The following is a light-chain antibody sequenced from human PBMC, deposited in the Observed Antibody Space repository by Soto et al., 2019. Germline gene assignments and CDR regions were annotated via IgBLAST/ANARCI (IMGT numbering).Light chain of an antibody. J-gene: IGKJ1*01. CDR2: GAS. CDR3: QQYNNWPLQWT. CDR1: QSVSSN. Sequence: EIVMTQSPATLSVSPGERATLPCRASQSVSSNLAWYQQKPGQAPRLLIYGASTRATGIPARFSGSGSGTEFTLTISSLQSEDFAVYYCQQYNNWPLQWTFGQGTKVDIK. V-gene: IGKV3-15*01.